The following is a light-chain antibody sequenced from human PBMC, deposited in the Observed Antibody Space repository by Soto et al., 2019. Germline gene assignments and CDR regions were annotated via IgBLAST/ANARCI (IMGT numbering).Light chain of an antibody. CDR2: GAS. J-gene: IGKJ4*01. V-gene: IGKV3-15*01. CDR1: QSISSN. Sequence: EIVMTQSPATLSVSPGERATLSCRASQSISSNLAWYQQKPGRAPRLFIYGASTRATGIPARFSGSGSGTEFTLTISSLQSEDFAGYYCQQYNNWPPLTFGGGTKVEIK. CDR3: QQYNNWPPLT.